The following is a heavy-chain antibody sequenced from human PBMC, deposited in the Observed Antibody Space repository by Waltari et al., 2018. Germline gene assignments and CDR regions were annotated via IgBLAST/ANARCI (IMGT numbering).Heavy chain of an antibody. CDR2: IYTSGST. V-gene: IGHV4-61*02. D-gene: IGHD3-3*01. CDR3: ARGLRYDFWSGYPPGTSVNWFDP. J-gene: IGHJ5*02. Sequence: QVQLQESGPGLVKPSQTLSLTCTVSGGSISSGSYYWSWIRQPAGKGLEWIGRIYTSGSTNYNPSLKRRVTISVDTSKNQFSLKLSSVTAADTAVYYCARGLRYDFWSGYPPGTSVNWFDPWGQGTLVTVSS. CDR1: GGSISSGSYY.